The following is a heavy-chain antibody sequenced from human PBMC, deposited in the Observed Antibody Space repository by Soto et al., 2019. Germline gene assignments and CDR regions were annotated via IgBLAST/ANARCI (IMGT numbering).Heavy chain of an antibody. CDR3: AREDYGNYYFDY. V-gene: IGHV3-30-3*01. D-gene: IGHD4-17*01. Sequence: GGSLRLSCAPSGSTFAHFAMHWVRQAPGKGLEWVAVTSYDGSKKYYADSVEGRFTISRDNFKNTLYLQMNSLRAEDTAVYYCAREDYGNYYFDYWGQGTPVTVSS. CDR2: TSYDGSKK. CDR1: GSTFAHFA. J-gene: IGHJ4*02.